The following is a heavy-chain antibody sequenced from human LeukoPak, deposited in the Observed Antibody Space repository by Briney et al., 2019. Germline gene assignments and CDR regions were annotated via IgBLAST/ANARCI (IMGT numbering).Heavy chain of an antibody. D-gene: IGHD3-10*01. CDR1: GFTFSSYW. J-gene: IGHJ4*02. CDR3: ARSTGWFGQGYFDY. V-gene: IGHV3-74*01. CDR2: INSDGSST. Sequence: GGSLRLSCAASGFTFSSYWMHWVRQAPGKGLVWVSRINSDGSSTSYAASVKGRFTISRDNAKNTLYLQMNSLRAEDNAAYYCARSTGWFGQGYFDYWGQGTLVTVSS.